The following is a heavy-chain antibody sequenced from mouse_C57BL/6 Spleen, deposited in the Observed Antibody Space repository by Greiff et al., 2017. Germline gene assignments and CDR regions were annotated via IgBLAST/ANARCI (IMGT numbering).Heavy chain of an antibody. D-gene: IGHD2-2*01. V-gene: IGHV1-59*01. CDR2: IDPAGGYT. CDR1: GYTFTSYW. J-gene: IGHJ2*01. CDR3: AILGYGYCDY. Sequence: QVQLQQPGAELVRPGASVKLSCKASGYTFTSYWMHWVKQRPGQGLEWIGGIDPAGGYTNYNQKFKGKATLTVDKSSSTAYMQLSSLTSEDSSVYFCAILGYGYCDYWGQGTTLTVSS.